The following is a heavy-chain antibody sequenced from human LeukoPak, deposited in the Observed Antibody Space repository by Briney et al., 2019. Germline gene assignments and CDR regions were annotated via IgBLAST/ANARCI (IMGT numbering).Heavy chain of an antibody. CDR2: IRDDGGEI. D-gene: IGHD1-26*01. V-gene: IGHV3-7*01. CDR3: ARDKPRGSYYGSIFDS. CDR1: GFTFSSYW. Sequence: GGSLRLSCEASGFTFSSYWMGWVRQAPGKGLEWVANIRDDGGEIYYVDSVKGRFTISRDNAKSSLFLQMNSLRAEDAAVYYCARDKPRGSYYGSIFDSWGQGTLVTVSS. J-gene: IGHJ4*02.